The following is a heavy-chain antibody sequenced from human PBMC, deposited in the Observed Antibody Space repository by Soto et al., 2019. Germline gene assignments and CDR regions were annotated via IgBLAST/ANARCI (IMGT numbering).Heavy chain of an antibody. Sequence: KSSETLSLTCAVYGGSFSGYYWSWIRQPPGKGLEWIGEINHSGSTNYNPSLKSRVTISVDTSKNQFSLKLSSVTAADTAVYYCARGRYSSGWYNWFDPWGQGTLVTVSS. J-gene: IGHJ5*02. CDR2: INHSGST. D-gene: IGHD6-19*01. CDR3: ARGRYSSGWYNWFDP. CDR1: GGSFSGYY. V-gene: IGHV4-34*01.